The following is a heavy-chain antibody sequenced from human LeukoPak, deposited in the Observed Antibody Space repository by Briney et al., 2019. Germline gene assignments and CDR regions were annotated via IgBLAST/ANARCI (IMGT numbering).Heavy chain of an antibody. CDR2: VHYSGTT. Sequence: PSETLSLTCTVSGGSISSSSYYWGWIRQPPGKGLEFIGHVHYSGTTNYNPSLRSRVTISIDTSKKHFLLKLKSVTAADTAVYYCATGYGDFRVEGRYFYSWGQGTLVTVSS. CDR1: GGSISSSSYY. V-gene: IGHV4-61*05. CDR3: ATGYGDFRVEGRYFYS. D-gene: IGHD4-17*01. J-gene: IGHJ4*02.